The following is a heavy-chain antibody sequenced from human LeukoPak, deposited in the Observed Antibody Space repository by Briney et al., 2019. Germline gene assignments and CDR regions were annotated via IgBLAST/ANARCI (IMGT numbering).Heavy chain of an antibody. CDR3: ARHKSYDYVWGSYYFDY. D-gene: IGHD3-16*01. J-gene: IGHJ4*02. CDR1: GGSISSSSYY. Sequence: SETLSLTCTVSGGSISSSSYYWGWIRQPPGKGLEWIGSIYYSGSTYYNPSLKSRVTISVDTSKNQFSLKLSSVTAADTAVYYCARHKSYDYVWGSYYFDYWGQGTLATVSS. CDR2: IYYSGST. V-gene: IGHV4-39*01.